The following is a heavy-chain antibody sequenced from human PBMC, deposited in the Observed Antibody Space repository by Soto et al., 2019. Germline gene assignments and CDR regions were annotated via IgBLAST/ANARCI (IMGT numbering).Heavy chain of an antibody. V-gene: IGHV4-61*01. CDR1: GGSVNSGKYY. CDR3: ARRTTLVRGTSILTTWFDP. D-gene: IGHD3-10*01. J-gene: IGHJ5*02. Sequence: SETLSLTCTVSGGSVNSGKYYWTWIRQPPGKGLEWMGYVYYSGTTSYNPSLKSRITMSVDTSKNQFSLKVNSVTAADTAVYFCARRTTLVRGTSILTTWFDPWGQGTLVTVSS. CDR2: VYYSGTT.